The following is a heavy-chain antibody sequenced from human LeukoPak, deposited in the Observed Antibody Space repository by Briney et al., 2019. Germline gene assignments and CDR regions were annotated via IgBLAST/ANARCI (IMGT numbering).Heavy chain of an antibody. D-gene: IGHD3-10*01. V-gene: IGHV4-4*07. CDR2: IYSSGST. J-gene: IGHJ6*03. Sequence: SETLSLTCTVSGGSISSYYWSWIRQPAGKGLEWIGRIYSSGSTNYNPSLKSRVTMSVDTSKNQFSLNLSSVTAADTAVYYCAREDIYYYGSGSYYTLYYYYYMDVWGKGTTVTISS. CDR3: AREDIYYYGSGSYYTLYYYYYMDV. CDR1: GGSISSYY.